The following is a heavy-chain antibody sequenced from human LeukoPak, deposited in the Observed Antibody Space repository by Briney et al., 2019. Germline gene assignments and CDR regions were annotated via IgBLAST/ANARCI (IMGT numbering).Heavy chain of an antibody. D-gene: IGHD2-8*01. J-gene: IGHJ4*02. Sequence: PSETLSLTCTVSGVSISNTLYYWGWIRQPPGKGLEWIGSVYYGGSPKYNPSLKSRVAISVDTSNNQFSLNLRSVSPADTAAYYCARGSQPLLMFFDSWGQGTQVTASS. CDR2: VYYGGSP. CDR3: ARGSQPLLMFFDS. V-gene: IGHV4-39*01. CDR1: GVSISNTLYY.